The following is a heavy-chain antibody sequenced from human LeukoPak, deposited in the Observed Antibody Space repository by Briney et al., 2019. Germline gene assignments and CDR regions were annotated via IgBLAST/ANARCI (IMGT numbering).Heavy chain of an antibody. V-gene: IGHV3-23*01. J-gene: IGHJ6*03. CDR2: ISASGDKT. Sequence: GGSLRLSCAASNFTFGVYAMSWVRQAPGKGLEWISLISASGDKTYYADSVKGRFTVSRDNSRNTMYLQMDSLRAEDTAVYYCAKDRDGDFYFYMDVWGTGTTVIVSS. CDR3: AKDRDGDFYFYMDV. CDR1: NFTFGVYA. D-gene: IGHD4-17*01.